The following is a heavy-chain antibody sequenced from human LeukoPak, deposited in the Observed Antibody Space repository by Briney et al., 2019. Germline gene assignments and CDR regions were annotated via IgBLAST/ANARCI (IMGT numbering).Heavy chain of an antibody. D-gene: IGHD6-19*01. CDR3: AKRPYSSGWPPDY. V-gene: IGHV3-23*01. Sequence: GGSLRLSCAASGFTFSSYAMNWVRQAPGKGLEWVSSISGSGGSIYYADSVKGRFTISRDNSKNTLYLQMSSLRAEDTAVYYCAKRPYSSGWPPDYWGQGALVTVSS. CDR2: ISGSGGSI. CDR1: GFTFSSYA. J-gene: IGHJ4*02.